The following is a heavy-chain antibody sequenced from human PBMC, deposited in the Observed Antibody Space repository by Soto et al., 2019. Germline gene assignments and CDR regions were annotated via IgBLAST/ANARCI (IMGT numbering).Heavy chain of an antibody. CDR1: GYNFTSYW. Sequence: PGESLKIPCKGSGYNFTSYWIIWVRQMPGKGLEWMGNIDPTDSFTNYSPSFQGHVTISTDKSMSTAYLQWGTLKASDTAMYYCARRGYDFWSGLDVWGQGTTVTVSS. CDR3: ARRGYDFWSGLDV. J-gene: IGHJ6*02. CDR2: IDPTDSFT. V-gene: IGHV5-10-1*01. D-gene: IGHD3-3*01.